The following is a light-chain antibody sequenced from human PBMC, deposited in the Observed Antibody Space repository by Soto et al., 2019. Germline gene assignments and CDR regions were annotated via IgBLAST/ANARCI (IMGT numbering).Light chain of an antibody. CDR1: XXXFYSSNNKNY. CDR3: QQYYSTPWT. Sequence: DIVVTRSPESXSXXLXXXXXXXXNXXXXXFYSSNNKNYLTWYQQKPGQPPKLLIYWASTRESGVPDRFSGSGSGTDFTLTISSLQAEDVAVYYCQQYYSTPWTFGQGTKV. CDR2: WAS. V-gene: IGKV4-1*01. J-gene: IGKJ1*01.